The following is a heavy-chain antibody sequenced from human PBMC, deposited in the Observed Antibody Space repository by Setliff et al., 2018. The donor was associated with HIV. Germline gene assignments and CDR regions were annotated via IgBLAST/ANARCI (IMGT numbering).Heavy chain of an antibody. V-gene: IGHV4-61*02. CDR1: GGSIDSGSYY. D-gene: IGHD4-17*01. J-gene: IGHJ5*02. CDR2: IYATGST. CDR3: ARVVPEVVYGAYWFDP. Sequence: ASETLSLTCTVSGGSIDSGSYYWSWIRQPAGKGLEWIGRIYATGSTNYNPSLKSRVTISVDTSKNQFSLKLSSVTAADTAVYYCARVVPEVVYGAYWFDPWGQGTLVTVSS.